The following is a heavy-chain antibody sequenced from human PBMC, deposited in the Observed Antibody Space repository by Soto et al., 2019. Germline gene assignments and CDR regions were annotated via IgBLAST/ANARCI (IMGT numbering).Heavy chain of an antibody. CDR1: GGTLSTYA. D-gene: IGHD3-10*01. CDR3: AREPQDGSGSYFDS. CDR2: IIPIFGTA. Sequence: QVQLVQSGAEVQKPGSSVKVSCKASGGTLSTYAISWVRQAPGQGLEWMGGIIPIFGTANYAQMFQGRVTITADKSTSTAYMKLSSLTSADTAVYYCAREPQDGSGSYFDSWGQGTLVTVSS. V-gene: IGHV1-69*06. J-gene: IGHJ4*02.